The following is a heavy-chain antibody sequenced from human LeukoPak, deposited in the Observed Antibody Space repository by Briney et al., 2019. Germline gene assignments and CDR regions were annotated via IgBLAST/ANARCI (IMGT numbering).Heavy chain of an antibody. J-gene: IGHJ4*02. CDR3: ARWASSSAYYY. CDR1: GGSISSSSYY. CDR2: IYYSGST. V-gene: IGHV4-39*07. Sequence: PSETLSLTCTVSGGSISSSSYYWGWIRQPPGKGLEWIGSIYYSGSTNYNPSLKSRVTISVDTSKNQFSLKLSSVTAADTAVYYCARWASSSAYYYWGQGTLVTVSS. D-gene: IGHD3-22*01.